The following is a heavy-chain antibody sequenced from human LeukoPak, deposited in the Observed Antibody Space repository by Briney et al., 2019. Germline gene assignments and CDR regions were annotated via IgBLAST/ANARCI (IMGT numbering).Heavy chain of an antibody. J-gene: IGHJ6*02. V-gene: IGHV1-69*01. Sequence: SVNVSCKASGGTFSSYAISWVRQAPGQGLEWMGGIIPIFGTANYAQKFQGRVTITADESTSTAYMELSSLRSEDTAVYYCARAEYYYDSSGYYLAYYYYGMDVWGQGTTVTVSS. CDR1: GGTFSSYA. CDR2: IIPIFGTA. CDR3: ARAEYYYDSSGYYLAYYYYGMDV. D-gene: IGHD3-22*01.